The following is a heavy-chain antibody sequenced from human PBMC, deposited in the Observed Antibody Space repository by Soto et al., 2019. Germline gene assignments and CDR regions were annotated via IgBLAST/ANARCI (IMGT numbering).Heavy chain of an antibody. CDR3: ARAPVGLDTISYFDY. V-gene: IGHV4-30-4*01. Sequence: PLEIQSVSYTVSYGKGIGVGFRRACLRRPPGKGLEWIGYIYNGGSTYYRPSLESRMHMSLDATRNHYSLRLTSVTAADTAVYFCARAPVGLDTISYFDYWGQGKLVTVSS. D-gene: IGHD3-3*01. J-gene: IGHJ4*02. CDR1: YGKGIGVGFR. CDR2: IYNGGST.